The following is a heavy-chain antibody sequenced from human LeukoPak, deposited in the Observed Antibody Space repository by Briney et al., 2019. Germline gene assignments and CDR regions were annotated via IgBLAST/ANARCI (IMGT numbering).Heavy chain of an antibody. CDR1: GGTFSSYA. D-gene: IGHD6-13*01. J-gene: IGHJ4*02. V-gene: IGHV1-69*04. CDR3: ARVTAAAGTPRAGSAFDY. Sequence: SVEVSCKASGGTFSSYAISWVRQAPGQRLEWMGRIIPILGIANYAQKFQGRVTITADKSTSNAYMELSSLRSEDTAVYYCARVTAAAGTPRAGSAFDYWGQGTLVTVSS. CDR2: IIPILGIA.